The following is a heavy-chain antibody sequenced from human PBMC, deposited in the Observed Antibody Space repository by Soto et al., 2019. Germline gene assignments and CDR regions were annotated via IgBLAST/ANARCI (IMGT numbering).Heavy chain of an antibody. CDR3: ARGPPGWLQPLDY. CDR1: GFTFSDYY. CDR2: ISSSGSNI. J-gene: IGHJ4*02. D-gene: IGHD5-12*01. Sequence: QVQLVESGGGLVKPAGSLRLSCAASGFTFSDYYMSWLRQAPGKGLEWVSYISSSGSNIYYADSVKGRFTISTDNAKSSLYLQMNSLRAEDTAVYYWARGPPGWLQPLDYWVQGTLVNVSS. V-gene: IGHV3-11*01.